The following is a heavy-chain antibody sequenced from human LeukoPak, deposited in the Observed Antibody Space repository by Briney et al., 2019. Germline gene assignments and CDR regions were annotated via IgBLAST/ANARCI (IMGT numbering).Heavy chain of an antibody. V-gene: IGHV3-33*01. CDR2: IWYDGSNK. Sequence: GRSLRLSCAASGFTFSSYGMHWVRQAPGKGLEWVAVIWYDGSNKYYADSVKGRFTISRDNSKNTLYLQMNSLRAEDTAVYYCARDSYYDSSGSEYYFDYWGQGTLVTVSS. CDR3: ARDSYYDSSGSEYYFDY. J-gene: IGHJ4*02. CDR1: GFTFSSYG. D-gene: IGHD3-22*01.